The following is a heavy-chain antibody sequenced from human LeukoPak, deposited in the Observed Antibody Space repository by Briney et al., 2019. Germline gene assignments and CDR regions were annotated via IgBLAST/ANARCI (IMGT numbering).Heavy chain of an antibody. J-gene: IGHJ6*03. CDR2: IYSGGST. V-gene: IGHV3-53*01. Sequence: PGGSLRLSCAVSGFTFSRYWMSWVRQAPGKGLEWVSVIYSGGSTYYADSVKGRFTISRDNSKNTLYLQMNSLRAEDTAVYYCARERPGMDYMDVWGKGTTVTVSS. CDR1: GFTFSRYW. CDR3: ARERPGMDYMDV.